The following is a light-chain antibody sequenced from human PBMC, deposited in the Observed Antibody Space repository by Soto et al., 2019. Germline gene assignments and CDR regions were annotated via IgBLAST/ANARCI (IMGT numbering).Light chain of an antibody. V-gene: IGLV2-23*01. CDR2: EGN. J-gene: IGLJ2*01. CDR1: SSDVGTYNL. Sequence: QSALTQPASVSGSPGQSITISCTGTSSDVGTYNLVSWYQQHPGNAPKLIIYEGNKRPSGVSNRFSGSKSGNTASLTISGLQAEDEADYYCCSYEETNNVVFGGGTKLTVL. CDR3: CSYEETNNVV.